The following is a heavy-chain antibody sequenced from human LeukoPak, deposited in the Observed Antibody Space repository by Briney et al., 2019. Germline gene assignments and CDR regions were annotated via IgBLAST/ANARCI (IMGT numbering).Heavy chain of an antibody. CDR1: GFTFSDYY. Sequence: GGSLRLSCAASGFTFSDYYMSWIRQAPGKGLEWVSYISSSSSYTNYADSVKGRFTISRDNAKNSLYLQMNSLRAEDTAVYYCARGVAVAGTRARKTYYFDYWGQGTLVTVSS. V-gene: IGHV3-11*06. D-gene: IGHD6-13*01. CDR2: ISSSSSYT. J-gene: IGHJ4*02. CDR3: ARGVAVAGTRARKTYYFDY.